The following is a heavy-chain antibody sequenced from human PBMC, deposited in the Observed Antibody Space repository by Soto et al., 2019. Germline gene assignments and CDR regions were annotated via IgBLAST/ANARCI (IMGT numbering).Heavy chain of an antibody. CDR2: ISGSGGST. J-gene: IGHJ6*03. CDR3: AKGLYYDFWSGYHYYYYMDV. V-gene: IGHV3-23*01. CDR1: GFGFTCYV. D-gene: IGHD3-3*01. Sequence: SGSMRLSFAAVGFGFTCYVMRCVGKSPGKGLDWVSAISGSGGSTYYADSVKGRFTISRDNSKNTLYLQMNSLRAEDTSVYYCAKGLYYDFWSGYHYYYYMDVWGKGT.